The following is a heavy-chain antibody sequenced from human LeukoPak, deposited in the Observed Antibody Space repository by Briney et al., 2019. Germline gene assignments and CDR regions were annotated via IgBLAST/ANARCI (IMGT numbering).Heavy chain of an antibody. CDR3: ARESAWSFDY. J-gene: IGHJ4*02. Sequence: PGGSLRLSCAASEFTFSNAWMSWVRQAPGKGLEWVSVIYSGGSTYYADSVKGRFTISRDNSKNTLYLQMNSLRAEDTAVYYCARESAWSFDYWGQETLVTVSS. CDR2: IYSGGST. CDR1: EFTFSNAW. V-gene: IGHV3-66*01. D-gene: IGHD2-8*02.